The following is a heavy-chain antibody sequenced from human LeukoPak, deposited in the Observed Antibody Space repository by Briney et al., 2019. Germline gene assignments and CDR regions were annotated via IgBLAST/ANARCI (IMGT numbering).Heavy chain of an antibody. CDR3: ATDLAPGIAVAGIPFDY. CDR2: FDPDDGET. V-gene: IGHV1-24*01. D-gene: IGHD6-19*01. J-gene: IGHJ4*02. Sequence: ASVKVSCKVSGYTLTELSMHWVRQAPGKGLEWMGGFDPDDGETIYAQKFQGRVTMTEDTSTDTAYMELSSLRSEDTAVYYCATDLAPGIAVAGIPFDYWGQGTLVTVSS. CDR1: GYTLTELS.